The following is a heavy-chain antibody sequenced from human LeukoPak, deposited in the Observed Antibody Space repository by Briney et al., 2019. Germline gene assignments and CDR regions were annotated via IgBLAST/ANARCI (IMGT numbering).Heavy chain of an antibody. D-gene: IGHD6-19*01. Sequence: GGSLRLSFAASGFTFSKYWMLSGRQAPGKGLESVSRINTDGTVTTYAASVKGRFTVSRDNADNTMFLQMNSVRDEDTAVYYCATKQWLAPPPDSWGQGTPVTVSS. V-gene: IGHV3-74*01. J-gene: IGHJ4*02. CDR2: INTDGTVT. CDR1: GFTFSKYW. CDR3: ATKQWLAPPPDS.